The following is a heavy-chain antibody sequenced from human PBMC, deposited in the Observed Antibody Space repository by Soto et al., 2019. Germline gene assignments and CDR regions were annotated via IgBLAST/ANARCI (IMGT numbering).Heavy chain of an antibody. J-gene: IGHJ4*02. CDR2: INNDGSSR. CDR3: AIGVAENTGSWL. D-gene: IGHD3-22*01. Sequence: EVQLVESGGGLVQPGGSLRLSGAASGFTFNNFWMHWVRQVPGKGLVWISRINNDGSSRSYADSVKGRFTISRDNAKNTLFLQMSSLRVEDTAVYYCAIGVAENTGSWLWGQGILVTVSS. V-gene: IGHV3-74*01. CDR1: GFTFNNFW.